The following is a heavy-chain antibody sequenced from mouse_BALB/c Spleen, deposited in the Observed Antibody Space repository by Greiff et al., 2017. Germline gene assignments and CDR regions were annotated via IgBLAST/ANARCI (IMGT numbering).Heavy chain of an antibody. Sequence: VQLKQSGPELMKPGASVKISCKASGYSFTSYYMHWVKQSHGKSLEWIGYIDPFNGGTSYNQKFKGKATLTVDKSSSTAYMHLSSLTSEDSAVYYCARCTTAWYFDVWGAGTTVTVSS. CDR1: GYSFTSYY. CDR2: IDPFNGGT. V-gene: IGHV1S135*01. J-gene: IGHJ1*01. D-gene: IGHD1-2*01. CDR3: ARCTTAWYFDV.